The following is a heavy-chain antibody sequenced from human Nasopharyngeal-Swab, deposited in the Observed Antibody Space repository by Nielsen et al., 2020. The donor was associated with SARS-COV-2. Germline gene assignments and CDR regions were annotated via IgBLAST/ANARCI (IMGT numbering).Heavy chain of an antibody. CDR2: IYYGGDIT. D-gene: IGHD6-19*01. Sequence: WIRQPPGKGLEWVSVIYYGGDITYYADSVKGRFTTSRDNSKNTVHLQMNSLRADDTAICYCAKNRDSVAGTPDDAFDIWGQGTMVTVSS. V-gene: IGHV3-23*03. J-gene: IGHJ3*02. CDR3: AKNRDSVAGTPDDAFDI.